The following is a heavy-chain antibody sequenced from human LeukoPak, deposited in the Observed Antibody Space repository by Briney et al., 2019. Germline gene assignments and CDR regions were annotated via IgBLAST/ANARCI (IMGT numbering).Heavy chain of an antibody. D-gene: IGHD3-22*01. V-gene: IGHV3-30*18. Sequence: GGSLRPSCAASGFTFSNYGMHWVRQAPGKGLEWVAVISYDGSNKYYADSVKGRFTISRDNSKNTLYLQVNSLRAEDTAVCYCSKDRYYDSSGYPYYYGMDVWGQGTTVTVSS. CDR3: SKDRYYDSSGYPYYYGMDV. CDR1: GFTFSNYG. J-gene: IGHJ6*02. CDR2: ISYDGSNK.